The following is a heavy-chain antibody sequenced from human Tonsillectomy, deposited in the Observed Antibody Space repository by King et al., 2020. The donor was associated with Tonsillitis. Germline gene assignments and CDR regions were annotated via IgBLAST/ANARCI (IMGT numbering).Heavy chain of an antibody. Sequence: QLQEAGPGLVKPSQTLSLTCTVSGASISSGSYYWNWILQPAGKGLEWIGRLYTSGSTNYNPSLKSRVAKSVDTSKNQFSLKLSSVTAAETAVYYFARVPLVLRYCSSTSCYGYFDYWGQGTLVTVSS. V-gene: IGHV4-61*02. J-gene: IGHJ4*02. CDR3: ARVPLVLRYCSSTSCYGYFDY. CDR2: LYTSGST. CDR1: GASISSGSYY. D-gene: IGHD2-2*01.